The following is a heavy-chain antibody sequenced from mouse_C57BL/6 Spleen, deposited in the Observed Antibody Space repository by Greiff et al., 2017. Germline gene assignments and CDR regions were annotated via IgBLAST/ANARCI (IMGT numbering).Heavy chain of an antibody. CDR3: ARLGYDYDGGFAY. D-gene: IGHD2-4*01. V-gene: IGHV1-82*01. J-gene: IGHJ3*01. Sequence: VQRVESGPELVKPGASVKISCKASGYAFSSSWMNWVKQRPGKGLEWIGRIYPGDGDTNYNGKFKGKATLTADKSSSTAYMQLSSLTSEDSAVYFCARLGYDYDGGFAYWGQGTLVTVSA. CDR1: GYAFSSSW. CDR2: IYPGDGDT.